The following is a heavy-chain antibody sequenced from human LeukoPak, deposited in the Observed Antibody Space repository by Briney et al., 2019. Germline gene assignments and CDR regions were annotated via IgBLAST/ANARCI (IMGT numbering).Heavy chain of an antibody. V-gene: IGHV3-20*04. CDR3: ARGDSRLGHFDY. D-gene: IGHD3-22*01. CDR2: INWNGGST. CDR1: GFTFDDYG. Sequence: GGSLRISCEASGFTFDDYGMSWVRQAPGKGLEWVSGINWNGGSTGYADSVKGRFTISRDNAKNSLYLQMSSLRAGDTALYYRARGDSRLGHFDYWGQGTLVTVSS. J-gene: IGHJ4*02.